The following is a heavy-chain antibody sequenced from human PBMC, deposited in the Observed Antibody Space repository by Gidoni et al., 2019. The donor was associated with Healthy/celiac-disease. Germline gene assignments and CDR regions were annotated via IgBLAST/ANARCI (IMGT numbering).Heavy chain of an antibody. CDR2: IYYSGST. Sequence: QLQLQESGPGLVTPSETLSPTSTVSGGSISSSSYYWGWIRQPPGKGLEWIGSIYYSGSTYYNPSLKSRVTISVDTSKNQFSLKLSSVTAADTAVYYCARLRSSSWAGGFDPWGQGTLVTVSS. CDR1: GGSISSSSYY. CDR3: ARLRSSSWAGGFDP. V-gene: IGHV4-39*01. D-gene: IGHD6-13*01. J-gene: IGHJ5*02.